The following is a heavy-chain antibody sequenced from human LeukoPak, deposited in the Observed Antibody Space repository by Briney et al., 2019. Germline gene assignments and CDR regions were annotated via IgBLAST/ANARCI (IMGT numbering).Heavy chain of an antibody. J-gene: IGHJ4*02. CDR1: GFTFSIFG. CDR3: AREVGSFDY. D-gene: IGHD1-26*01. V-gene: IGHV3-23*01. CDR2: ISGSGDRT. Sequence: GGSLRLSCAASGFTFSIFGMSWVRQAPGKGLEWVSVISGSGDRTYYADSVKGRFTISRDNSKNTLYLQMNSLRAEDTAVYYCAREVGSFDYWGQGTLVAVSS.